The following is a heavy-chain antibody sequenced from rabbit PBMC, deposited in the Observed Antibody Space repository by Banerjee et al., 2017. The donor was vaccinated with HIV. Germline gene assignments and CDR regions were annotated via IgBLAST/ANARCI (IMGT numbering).Heavy chain of an antibody. CDR2: INTSSGST. CDR1: GSFFSNNYV. Sequence: QEQLEESGGDLDTPEGSMTLTCTACGSFFSNNYVMCWGRQAPGKGLEWVACINTSSGSTVYASGTKGRFTTSRSSSTTVSLQMTSLTAADTASYFGARDLAGVIGWNFDLWGPGTLVTVS. J-gene: IGHJ4*01. V-gene: IGHV1S45*01. D-gene: IGHD4-1*01. CDR3: ARDLAGVIGWNFDL.